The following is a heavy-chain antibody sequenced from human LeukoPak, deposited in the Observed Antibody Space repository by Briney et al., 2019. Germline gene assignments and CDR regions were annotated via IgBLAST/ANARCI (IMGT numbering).Heavy chain of an antibody. CDR3: SKGLDYSVDY. Sequence: GGSLRLSCTASGFTFGDYVMSWVRQAPGKGLEWVTFIRYDGSQKFYADSVKGRFTISRDNSKKTLYLQMNSLRADDTAIYYCSKGLDYSVDYWGQGTLVTVSS. V-gene: IGHV3-30*02. D-gene: IGHD5/OR15-5a*01. CDR1: GFTFGDYV. CDR2: IRYDGSQK. J-gene: IGHJ4*02.